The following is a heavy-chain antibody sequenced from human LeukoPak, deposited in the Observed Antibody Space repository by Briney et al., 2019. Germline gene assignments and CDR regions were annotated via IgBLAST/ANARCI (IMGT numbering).Heavy chain of an antibody. V-gene: IGHV4-59*01. Sequence: SETLSLTCTVSGGSISSYYWSWIRQPPGKGLEWIGYIYYSGSTNYNPSLKSRVTISVDTSKNQFSLKLSSVTAADTAVYYCASTIAAAGTIDYWGQGTQVTVSS. J-gene: IGHJ4*02. D-gene: IGHD6-13*01. CDR3: ASTIAAAGTIDY. CDR1: GGSISSYY. CDR2: IYYSGST.